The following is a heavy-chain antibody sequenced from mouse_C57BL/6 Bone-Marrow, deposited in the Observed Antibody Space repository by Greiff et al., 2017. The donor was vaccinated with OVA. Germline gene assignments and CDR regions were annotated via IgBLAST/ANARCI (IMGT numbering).Heavy chain of an antibody. CDR2: IDPETGGT. CDR3: TKGPLITTVVADY. D-gene: IGHD1-1*01. J-gene: IGHJ2*01. Sequence: VQLQQSVAELVRPGASVTLSCKASGYTFTDYEMHWVKQTPVHGLEWIGAIDPETGGTAYNQKFKGKAILTADNSSSTAYMELRSLTSEDSAVYYCTKGPLITTVVADYWGQGTTLTVSS. CDR1: GYTFTDYE. V-gene: IGHV1-15*01.